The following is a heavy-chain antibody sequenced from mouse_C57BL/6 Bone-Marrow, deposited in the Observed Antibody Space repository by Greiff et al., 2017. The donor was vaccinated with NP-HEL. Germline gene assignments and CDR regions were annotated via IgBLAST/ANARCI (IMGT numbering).Heavy chain of an antibody. CDR2: IDPSDSYT. Sequence: QVQLQQPGAELVMPGASVKLSGKASGYTFTSYWMHWVQQRPGQGLEWIGEIDPSDSYTNYTQKFKGKSTLTVDKSSSTAYMQLSSLTSEDSAVYYCARGRLPLAYWGQGTLVTVSA. J-gene: IGHJ3*01. CDR1: GYTFTSYW. D-gene: IGHD2-2*01. CDR3: ARGRLPLAY. V-gene: IGHV1-69*01.